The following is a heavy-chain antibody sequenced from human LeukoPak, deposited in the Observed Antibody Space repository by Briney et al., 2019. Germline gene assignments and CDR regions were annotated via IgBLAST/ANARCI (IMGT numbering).Heavy chain of an antibody. D-gene: IGHD2-15*01. J-gene: IGHJ4*02. CDR1: GFAFSSYW. CDR2: IEPAGSAT. V-gene: IGHV3-7*01. Sequence: GGSLRLSCGASGFAFSSYWMTWLRQAPGKGLEFVANIEPAGSATYYADSVKGRFTISRDSTKNLLYLQMNSLTAEDSAVYHCGRFGYVSAVDIWGQGALVTVSS. CDR3: GRFGYVSAVDI.